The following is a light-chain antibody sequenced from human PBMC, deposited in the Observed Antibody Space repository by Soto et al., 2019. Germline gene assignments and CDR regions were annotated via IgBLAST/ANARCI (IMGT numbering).Light chain of an antibody. Sequence: DIQMTQSPSSLSASVGDRVTITCQASQDISDRLNWYQQKPGKPHKLLIYSAYNLETGVQSRFSGIGSGTDFTFTIRSLQPEDIATYYCKQYDNLLITFGQGTRLEIK. V-gene: IGKV1-33*01. CDR3: KQYDNLLIT. CDR2: SAY. CDR1: QDISDR. J-gene: IGKJ5*01.